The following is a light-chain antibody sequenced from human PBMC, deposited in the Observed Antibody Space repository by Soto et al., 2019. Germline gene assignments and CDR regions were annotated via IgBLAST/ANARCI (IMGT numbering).Light chain of an antibody. J-gene: IGLJ2*01. CDR2: EVS. Sequence: QSALTQPASVSGSPGQSITISCTGTSSDIGGYNYVSWYQQHPGKAPKLIIFEVSHRPSGVSNRFSGSKSGNTASLTISGLQAEDEADYYCNSYTASTTLLFGGRTKVTVL. CDR3: NSYTASTTLL. V-gene: IGLV2-14*01. CDR1: SSDIGGYNY.